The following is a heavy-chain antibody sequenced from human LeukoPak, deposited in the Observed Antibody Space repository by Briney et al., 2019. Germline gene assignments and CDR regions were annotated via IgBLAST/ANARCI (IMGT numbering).Heavy chain of an antibody. D-gene: IGHD2-2*01. CDR3: ARQGVVVVPAAATYYYYGMDV. Sequence: SETLSLTCTVSGGSISGHYWGWIRQPPGKGLEWIGYIHFSGSTNYNPSLKSRVTISVDTSKNQFSLKLSSVTAADTAVYYCARQGVVVVPAAATYYYYGMDVWGQGTTVTVSS. J-gene: IGHJ6*02. CDR1: GGSISGHY. CDR2: IHFSGST. V-gene: IGHV4-59*08.